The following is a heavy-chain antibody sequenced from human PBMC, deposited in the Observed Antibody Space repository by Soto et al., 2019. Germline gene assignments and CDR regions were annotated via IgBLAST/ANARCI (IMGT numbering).Heavy chain of an antibody. CDR2: IYYSGST. CDR3: ARVTLSAHSCRLLRWGYYYYGMDV. J-gene: IGHJ6*02. CDR1: GGSISSGGYY. V-gene: IGHV4-31*03. D-gene: IGHD3-16*01. Sequence: SETLSLTCTVSGGSISSGGYYWSWIRQHPGKGLEWIGYIYYSGSTYYNPSLKSRVTISVDTSKNQFSLKLSSVTAADTAVYYCARVTLSAHSCRLLRWGYYYYGMDVWGHGTTVTVSS.